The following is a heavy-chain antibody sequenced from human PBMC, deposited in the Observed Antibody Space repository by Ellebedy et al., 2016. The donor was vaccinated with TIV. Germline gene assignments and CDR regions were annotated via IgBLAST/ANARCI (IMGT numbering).Heavy chain of an antibody. D-gene: IGHD3-22*01. CDR1: GFTFSSYA. Sequence: GESLKISCAASGFTFSSYAMSWVRQAPGKGLEWVSAISGSGGSTYYADSVKGRFTISRDNSKNTLYLQMNSLRAEDTAVYYCASPNGVHYYDSSGYYPTLHYFDYWGQGTLVTVSS. CDR2: ISGSGGST. CDR3: ASPNGVHYYDSSGYYPTLHYFDY. V-gene: IGHV3-23*01. J-gene: IGHJ4*02.